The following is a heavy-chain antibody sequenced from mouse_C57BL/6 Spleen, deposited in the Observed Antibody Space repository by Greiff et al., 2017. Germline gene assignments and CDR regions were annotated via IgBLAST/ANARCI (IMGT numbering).Heavy chain of an antibody. CDR3: ARWGNGNAMDY. J-gene: IGHJ4*01. V-gene: IGHV1-69*01. CDR2: IDPSDSYT. CDR1: GYTFTSYW. Sequence: SCKASGYTFTSYWMHWVKQRPGQGLEWIGEIDPSDSYTNYNQKFKGKSTLTVDKSSSTAYMQLSSLTSEDSAVYYCARWGNGNAMDYWGQGTSVTVSS.